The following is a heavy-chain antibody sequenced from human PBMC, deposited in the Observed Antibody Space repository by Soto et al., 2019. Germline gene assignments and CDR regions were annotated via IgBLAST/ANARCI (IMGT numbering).Heavy chain of an antibody. Sequence: QVQLVQSGAEVKKPGSSVKVSCKASGGTFSSYSINWVRQAPGQGLEWMGEIIPICGTANYAQKFQGRVTITAEESTSTAYMELSSLRSEATAVYYCARHGGRPSGGIDYWGQGTLVTVSS. J-gene: IGHJ4*02. CDR2: IIPICGTA. CDR1: GGTFSSYS. D-gene: IGHD1-26*01. V-gene: IGHV1-69*01. CDR3: ARHGGRPSGGIDY.